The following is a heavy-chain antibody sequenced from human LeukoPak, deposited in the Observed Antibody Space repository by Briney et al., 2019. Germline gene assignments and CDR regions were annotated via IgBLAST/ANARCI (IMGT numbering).Heavy chain of an antibody. V-gene: IGHV4-59*01. CDR3: ARGLYYDSSGYYPAVGDYDYYMDV. CDR1: GGSISSYY. Sequence: SETLSLTCTVSGGSISSYYWSWIRQPPGKGLEWIGYIYYSRSTNYNPSLKSRVTISVDTSKNQFSLKLSSVTAADTAVYYCARGLYYDSSGYYPAVGDYDYYMDVWGKGTTVTVSS. J-gene: IGHJ6*03. CDR2: IYYSRST. D-gene: IGHD3-22*01.